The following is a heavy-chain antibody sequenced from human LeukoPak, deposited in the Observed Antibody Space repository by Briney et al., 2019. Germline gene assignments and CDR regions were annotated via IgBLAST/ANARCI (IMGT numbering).Heavy chain of an antibody. Sequence: KPSETLSLTCTVSGGSISSGSYYWGWIRQPPGKGLEWIGSIYYSGSTYYNPSLKSRVIISVDTSKNQFSLKLSSVTAADTAVYYCARHHHYDSSADWFDPWGQGTLVTVSS. D-gene: IGHD3-22*01. CDR3: ARHHHYDSSADWFDP. V-gene: IGHV4-39*01. CDR2: IYYSGST. J-gene: IGHJ5*02. CDR1: GGSISSGSYY.